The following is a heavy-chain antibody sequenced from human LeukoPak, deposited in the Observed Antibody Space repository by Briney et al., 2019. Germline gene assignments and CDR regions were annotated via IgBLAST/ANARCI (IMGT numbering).Heavy chain of an antibody. CDR3: ASGDDDSSGYYYSFGY. J-gene: IGHJ4*02. V-gene: IGHV3-48*03. CDR2: ISSSGRII. CDR1: EFTFSSYE. Sequence: GGSPRLSCAASEFTFSSYEMNWVRQAPGKGLEWVSYISSSGRIISYADSVKGRFTISRDNAKTSLYLQMNSLRAEDTAVYYCASGDDDSSGYYYSFGYWGQGTLVTVSS. D-gene: IGHD3-22*01.